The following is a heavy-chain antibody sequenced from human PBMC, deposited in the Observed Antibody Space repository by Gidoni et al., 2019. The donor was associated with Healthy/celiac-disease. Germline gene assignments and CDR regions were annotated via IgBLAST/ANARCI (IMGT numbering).Heavy chain of an antibody. CDR3: ARAGSSWAFDI. J-gene: IGHJ3*02. D-gene: IGHD3-10*01. CDR1: GGTFRSYA. V-gene: IGHV1-69*01. Sequence: QVPLVQSGDEVQKHGSSVKVSCKASGGTFRSYAISWVRQAPGQGLVWMGGITPIFGTANYSQKFQGRVTIPADESTSTAYMELSSLRSEDTAVYYCARAGSSWAFDIWGQGTMVTVSS. CDR2: ITPIFGTA.